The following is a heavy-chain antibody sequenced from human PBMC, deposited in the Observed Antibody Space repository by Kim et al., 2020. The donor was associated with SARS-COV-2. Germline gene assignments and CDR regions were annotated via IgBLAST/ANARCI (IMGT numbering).Heavy chain of an antibody. Sequence: GGSLRLSCAASAFDVSVNYMSWVRQAPGKGLECVSIIYSDGSIHYADSVRGRFTLSRDNYKNTLDLQMNSLRGDDTALYYCARGCRQRWSDDWYFDLWGRGTLVTVSS. CDR2: IYSDGSI. CDR1: AFDVSVNY. D-gene: IGHD5-18*01. CDR3: ARGCRQRWSDDWYFDL. J-gene: IGHJ2*01. V-gene: IGHV3-53*01.